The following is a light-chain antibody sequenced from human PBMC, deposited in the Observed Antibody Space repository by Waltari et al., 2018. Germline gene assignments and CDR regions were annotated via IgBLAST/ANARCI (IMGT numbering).Light chain of an antibody. Sequence: DIQMTQSPSSLSASVGDRVTITCQASQDIRKNLNWFQQKPGKAPQVLIFDASSSQAAVPSRCSGSGSGTHFAFTISSLQPEDIGTYYCQQYSSLPLTFGGGTRVEIK. V-gene: IGKV1-33*01. CDR3: QQYSSLPLT. CDR2: DAS. CDR1: QDIRKN. J-gene: IGKJ4*01.